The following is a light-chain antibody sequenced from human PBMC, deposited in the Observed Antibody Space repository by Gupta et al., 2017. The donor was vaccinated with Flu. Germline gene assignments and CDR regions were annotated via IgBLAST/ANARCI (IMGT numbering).Light chain of an antibody. V-gene: IGKV1-39*01. J-gene: IGKJ2*01. CDR1: QTIGKY. Sequence: QSPSSLSASVGDSVTITCRASQTIGKYLNWYQQKAGTAPKLLIFAASTLQSGVPSRFSGDGAGRDFTLTINSLRPEDFATYYCQQSDRSPYTFGQGTKVDI. CDR3: QQSDRSPYT. CDR2: AAS.